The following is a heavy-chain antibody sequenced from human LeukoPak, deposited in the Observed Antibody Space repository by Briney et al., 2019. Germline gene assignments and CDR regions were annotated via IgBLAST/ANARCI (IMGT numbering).Heavy chain of an antibody. D-gene: IGHD6-19*01. J-gene: IGHJ4*02. CDR1: GYSISSGYY. CDR3: ARGIIAVADTFDY. Sequence: SETLSLTCAVSGYSISSGYYWGWIRQPPRKGLEWIGSIYHSGSTYYNPSLKSRVTISVDTSKNQFSLKLSSATAADTAVYYCARGIIAVADTFDYWGQGTLVTVSS. CDR2: IYHSGST. V-gene: IGHV4-38-2*01.